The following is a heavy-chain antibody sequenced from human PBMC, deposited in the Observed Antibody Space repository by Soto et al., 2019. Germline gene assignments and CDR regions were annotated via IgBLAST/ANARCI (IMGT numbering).Heavy chain of an antibody. CDR1: GGSISSGGYY. J-gene: IGHJ3*02. CDR3: ARDPEPQYCSGGSCYRGSAFDI. D-gene: IGHD2-15*01. V-gene: IGHV4-31*03. Sequence: NPSETLSLTCTVSGGSISSGGYYWSWIRQHPGKGLEWIGYIYYSGSTYYNPSLKSRVTISVDTSKNQFSLKLSSVTAADTAVYYCARDPEPQYCSGGSCYRGSAFDIWGQGTMVTVSS. CDR2: IYYSGST.